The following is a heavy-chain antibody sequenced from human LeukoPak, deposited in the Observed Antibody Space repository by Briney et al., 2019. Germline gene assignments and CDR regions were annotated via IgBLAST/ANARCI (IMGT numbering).Heavy chain of an antibody. J-gene: IGHJ6*03. Sequence: SETLSLTCTVSGGSISSYYWSWIRQPPGKGLEWIGYIYYSGSTNYNPSLKSRVTISVDTSKNQFSLKLSSVTAADTAVYYCARAIYGSGSYYNYYYYYMDVWGKGTTVTISS. V-gene: IGHV4-59*01. CDR1: GGSISSYY. CDR3: ARAIYGSGSYYNYYYYYMDV. D-gene: IGHD3-10*01. CDR2: IYYSGST.